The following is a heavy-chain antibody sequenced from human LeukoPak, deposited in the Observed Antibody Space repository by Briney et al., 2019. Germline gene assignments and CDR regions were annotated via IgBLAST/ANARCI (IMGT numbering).Heavy chain of an antibody. CDR1: GFTFSNYA. CDR3: AKSTTLGDFDY. CDR2: IISNGGIT. Sequence: AGGSLRLSCAASGFTFSNYAMSWVRQAPGKGLEWVSSIISNGGITYYADSVKGRFTVSRDNSKNTLYLQMNSLRAEDTAVYYCAKSTTLGDFDYWGQGTLVTVSS. D-gene: IGHD4-23*01. V-gene: IGHV3-23*01. J-gene: IGHJ4*02.